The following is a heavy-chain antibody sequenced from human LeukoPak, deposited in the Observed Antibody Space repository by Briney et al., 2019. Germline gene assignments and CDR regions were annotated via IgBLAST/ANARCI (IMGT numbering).Heavy chain of an antibody. D-gene: IGHD5-18*01. V-gene: IGHV4-34*01. CDR3: ARGKRGYSYANDY. CDR1: GGSFSGYY. Sequence: SETLSLTCAVYGGSFSGYYWSWIRQPPGKGQEWIGEINHSGSTNYNPSLKSRVTISVDTSKNQFSLKLSSVTAADTAVYYCARGKRGYSYANDYWGQGTLVTVSS. CDR2: INHSGST. J-gene: IGHJ4*02.